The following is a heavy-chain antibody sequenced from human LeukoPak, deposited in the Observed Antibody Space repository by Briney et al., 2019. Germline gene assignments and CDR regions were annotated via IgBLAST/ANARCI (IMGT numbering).Heavy chain of an antibody. V-gene: IGHV1-2*06. CDR3: ARDKGSGYENYYYMDV. J-gene: IGHJ6*03. CDR1: GYSFSDYY. CDR2: IKPNSGGT. D-gene: IGHD5-12*01. Sequence: ASVKVSCKASGYSFSDYYMHWVRQAPGQGLEWMGRIKPNSGGTNYAQKFQGRVTMTRDTSISTAYMELSRLRSDDTAVYYCARDKGSGYENYYYMDVWGKGTTVTISS.